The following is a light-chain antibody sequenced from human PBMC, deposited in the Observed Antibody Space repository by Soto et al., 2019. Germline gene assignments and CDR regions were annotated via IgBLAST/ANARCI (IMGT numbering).Light chain of an antibody. J-gene: IGLJ3*02. CDR1: SSDVGGYNY. Sequence: QSALTQARSVSGCPGQSVTISCTGTSSDVGGYNYVSWYQQHPGKAPKLIIYDVSQRPSGVPDRFSGSKSGNTASLTISGLQAEDEADYHCCSYAGSYTVVFGGGTKLTVL. CDR3: CSYAGSYTVV. CDR2: DVS. V-gene: IGLV2-11*01.